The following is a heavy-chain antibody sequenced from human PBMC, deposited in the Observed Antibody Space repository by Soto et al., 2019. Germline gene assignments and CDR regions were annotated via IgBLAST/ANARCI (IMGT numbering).Heavy chain of an antibody. Sequence: ASVKVSCKASGYTFTSYGISWVRQAPGQGLEWMGWISAYNGNTNYAQKLQGRVTMTTDTSTSTAYMELRSLRSDDTAVYYCARAYYDILTGPARYYYYYGMDVWGQGTTVTVSS. D-gene: IGHD3-9*01. J-gene: IGHJ6*02. V-gene: IGHV1-18*04. CDR1: GYTFTSYG. CDR2: ISAYNGNT. CDR3: ARAYYDILTGPARYYYYYGMDV.